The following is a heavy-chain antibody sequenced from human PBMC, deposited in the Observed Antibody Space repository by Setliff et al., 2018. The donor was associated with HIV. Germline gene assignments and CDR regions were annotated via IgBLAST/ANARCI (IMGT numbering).Heavy chain of an antibody. CDR3: ARGPPSQVDY. V-gene: IGHV7-4-1*02. CDR1: GYTFTNYA. CDR2: INTDTGNP. Sequence: ASVKVSCKASGYTFTNYAINWVRQAPGQGLEWMGWINTDTGNPTDAQVFTGRFVFSLDTSVNTAYLQISSLKTEDSAVYYCARGPPSQVDYWGQGTLVTVSS. J-gene: IGHJ4*02.